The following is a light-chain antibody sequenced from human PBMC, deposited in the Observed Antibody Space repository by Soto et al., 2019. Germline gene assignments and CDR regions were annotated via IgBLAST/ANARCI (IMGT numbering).Light chain of an antibody. CDR3: CSYTDGTTLV. CDR1: SSDVGGYKY. CDR2: EVS. Sequence: QSVLTQPASVSGSPGQSITISCTGSSSDVGGYKYVSWYQQHPGKAPKLMIFEVSNRPSGVSNRFSGSKSGNTASLTISGLQAEDEGDYYCCSYTDGTTLVCGGGTKLTVL. J-gene: IGLJ2*01. V-gene: IGLV2-14*01.